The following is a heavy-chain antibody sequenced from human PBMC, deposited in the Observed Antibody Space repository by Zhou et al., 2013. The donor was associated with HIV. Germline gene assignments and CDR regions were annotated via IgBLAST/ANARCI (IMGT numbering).Heavy chain of an antibody. CDR2: MDPKAGTT. D-gene: IGHD2-21*02. CDR1: GYTLSSSD. V-gene: IGHV1-46*01. Sequence: QVQLVQSGAEVKKPGASVKVSCKASGYTLSSSDMHWVRQATGQRLEWIGIMDPKAGTTTYAQDFKGRVTMTSDTSTSTAYMELRSLRSDDTAVYYCARWAVAVTAHNYGMDVWGQGTTVTVSS. J-gene: IGHJ6*02. CDR3: ARWAVAVTAHNYGMDV.